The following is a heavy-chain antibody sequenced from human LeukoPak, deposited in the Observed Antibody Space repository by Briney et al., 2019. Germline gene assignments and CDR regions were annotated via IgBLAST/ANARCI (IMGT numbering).Heavy chain of an antibody. CDR2: IFGSGGSA. Sequence: GGSLRLSCEASGLTFGSYAMYWVRQAPGKGLEWVAGIFGSGGSAHYADSAKGRFTISRDNSKNTLYLPMNSLRTEDTAVYYCVKDRGGSPFYGMDVWGQGTTVTVSS. V-gene: IGHV3-23*01. CDR3: VKDRGGSPFYGMDV. J-gene: IGHJ6*02. CDR1: GLTFGSYA. D-gene: IGHD1-26*01.